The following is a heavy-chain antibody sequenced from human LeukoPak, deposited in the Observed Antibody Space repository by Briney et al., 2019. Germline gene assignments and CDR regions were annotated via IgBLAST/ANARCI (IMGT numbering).Heavy chain of an antibody. Sequence: GGSLRLSCAASGFTFSSYGMHWVRQAPGKGLEWVAFIRYDGSNKYYADSVKGRFTISRDDSKNTLYLQMNSLRAEDTAVYYCAKDLRRIVGATKGMDVWGKGTTVTVSS. J-gene: IGHJ6*03. CDR1: GFTFSSYG. CDR2: IRYDGSNK. V-gene: IGHV3-30*02. D-gene: IGHD1-26*01. CDR3: AKDLRRIVGATKGMDV.